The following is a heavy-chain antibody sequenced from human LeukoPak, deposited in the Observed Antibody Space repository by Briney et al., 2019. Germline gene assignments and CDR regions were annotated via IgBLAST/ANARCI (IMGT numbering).Heavy chain of an antibody. Sequence: GGSLRLSCAPCGLTFSSYDMQWVSQAPGRGREWEAVISYEGSNKYYTDSVKGRLTISKDNTKNTLYLQMNSLRAEDRAVYYCARDGDCSSTSCYVGAFDIWGQGTMVTVSS. D-gene: IGHD2-2*01. CDR2: ISYEGSNK. CDR3: ARDGDCSSTSCYVGAFDI. V-gene: IGHV3-30*04. J-gene: IGHJ3*02. CDR1: GLTFSSYD.